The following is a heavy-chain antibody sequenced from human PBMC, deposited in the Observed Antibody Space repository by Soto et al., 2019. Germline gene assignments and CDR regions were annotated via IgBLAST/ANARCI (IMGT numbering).Heavy chain of an antibody. D-gene: IGHD3-22*01. V-gene: IGHV3-15*07. CDR2: IKSKTDGGTT. CDR3: TTDPVTMIVVVPSSG. Sequence: GGSLRLSCAASGFAFSNAWMNWVRQAPGKGLEWVGRIKSKTDGGTTDYAAPVKGRFTISRDDSKNTLYLQMNSLKTEDTAVYYCTTDPVTMIVVVPSSGWGQGTLVTVSS. CDR1: GFAFSNAW. J-gene: IGHJ4*02.